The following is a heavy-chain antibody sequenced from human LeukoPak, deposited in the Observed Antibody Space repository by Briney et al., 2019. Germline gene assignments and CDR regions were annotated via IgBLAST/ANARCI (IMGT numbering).Heavy chain of an antibody. V-gene: IGHV4-39*01. Sequence: SETLSLTCTVSGGSISGSSYYWGWIRQSPGKGLEWIGSTYYSGSTYYNPSLKSRVTISVDTSKNQFSLKMTSVTAADTAVYYCARHLGTRGDWFDPWGQGTLVTVSS. CDR2: TYYSGST. J-gene: IGHJ5*02. CDR1: GGSISGSSYY. D-gene: IGHD7-27*01. CDR3: ARHLGTRGDWFDP.